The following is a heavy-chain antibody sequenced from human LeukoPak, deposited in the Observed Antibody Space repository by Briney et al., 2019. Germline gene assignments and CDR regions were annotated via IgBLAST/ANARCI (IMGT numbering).Heavy chain of an antibody. CDR1: GFTFDDYG. V-gene: IGHV3-20*04. Sequence: GGSLRLSCAASGFTFDDYGMSWVRQAPGKGLEWVSGINWNGGSTGYADSVKGRFTISRDNAKNTLYLQINSLRVEDTAVYYCARCVMGYSGYDLDYWGQGTLVTVSS. CDR3: ARCVMGYSGYDLDY. D-gene: IGHD5-12*01. CDR2: INWNGGST. J-gene: IGHJ4*02.